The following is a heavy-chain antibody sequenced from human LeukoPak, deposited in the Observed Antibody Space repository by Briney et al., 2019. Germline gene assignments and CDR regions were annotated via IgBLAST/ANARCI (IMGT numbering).Heavy chain of an antibody. CDR1: GFTFSSYS. V-gene: IGHV3-21*01. Sequence: GGSLRLSCAASGFTFSSYSMNWVRQAPGKGLEWVSSISSSSSYIFYADSVKGRFTISRDNAKNSLYLQMNSLRAEDTAVYYCARDRIAAVNWFDPWGQGTLVTASS. J-gene: IGHJ5*02. CDR2: ISSSSSYI. D-gene: IGHD6-13*01. CDR3: ARDRIAAVNWFDP.